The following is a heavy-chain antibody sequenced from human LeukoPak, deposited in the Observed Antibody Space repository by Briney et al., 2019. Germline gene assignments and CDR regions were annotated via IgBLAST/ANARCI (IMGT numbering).Heavy chain of an antibody. CDR1: GFTFSSYS. CDR3: ARDYYDFWSGPTPFGY. J-gene: IGHJ4*02. V-gene: IGHV3-21*01. D-gene: IGHD3-3*01. Sequence: GGSLRLSCAASGFTFSSYSMNWVRQAPGKGLEWVSSISSSSSYIYYADSVKGRFTIPRDNAKNSLYLQMNSLRAEDTAVYYCARDYYDFWSGPTPFGYWGQGTLVTVSS. CDR2: ISSSSSYI.